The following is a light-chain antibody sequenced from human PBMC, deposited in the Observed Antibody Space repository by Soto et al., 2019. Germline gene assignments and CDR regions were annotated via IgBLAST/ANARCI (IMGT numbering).Light chain of an antibody. CDR2: DAS. V-gene: IGKV3-11*01. Sequence: ETGMTQSPVTLSVSPGERATLSCRASQTVSINLAWYQQKPGQAPRLLIYDASNRATGIPARFSGSGSGTDFTLTISSLEPDDFAIYYCQQRSNWPALTFGGGTKVDIK. CDR1: QTVSIN. J-gene: IGKJ4*01. CDR3: QQRSNWPALT.